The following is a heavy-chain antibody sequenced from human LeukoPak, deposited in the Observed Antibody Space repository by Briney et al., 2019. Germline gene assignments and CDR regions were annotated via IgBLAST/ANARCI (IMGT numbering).Heavy chain of an antibody. D-gene: IGHD5-24*01. CDR1: GVSISSYY. CDR2: VSHTGST. J-gene: IGHJ4*02. CDR3: ARGKGYNTPFDY. Sequence: PSETLSLTCTVSGVSISSYYWSWIRLPPGKKLEWIGFVSHTGSTNYNPSLTSRVTISVDTSKNQFSLKLTSVAAADTAIYFCARGKGYNTPFDYWGQGILVTVSS. V-gene: IGHV4-59*01.